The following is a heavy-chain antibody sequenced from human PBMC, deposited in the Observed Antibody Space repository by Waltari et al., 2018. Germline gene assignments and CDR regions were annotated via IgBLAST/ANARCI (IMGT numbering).Heavy chain of an antibody. CDR1: GYTLTELS. CDR3: ATDRTTMVRGVIIAYYGMDV. CDR2: FYPEDGET. V-gene: IGHV1-24*01. D-gene: IGHD3-10*01. Sequence: QVQLVQSGAEVKKPGASVKVSCKVSGYTLTELSMHWVRQAPGKGLEWMGGFYPEDGETIYDRKFQGRVTMTEDTSTDTAYMELSSLRSEDTAVYYCATDRTTMVRGVIIAYYGMDVWGQGTTVTVSS. J-gene: IGHJ6*02.